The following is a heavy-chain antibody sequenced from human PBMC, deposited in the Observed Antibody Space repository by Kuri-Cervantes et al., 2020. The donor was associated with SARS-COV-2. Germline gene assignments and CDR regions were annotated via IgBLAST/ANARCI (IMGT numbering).Heavy chain of an antibody. CDR1: GGSISTYY. V-gene: IGHV4-59*01. D-gene: IGHD1-26*01. Sequence: SETLSLTCTVSGGSISTYYWSWIRQPPGKGLEWIGYLYYSGSTNYNPSLKSRVTISLDTSKNQFSLKLSSVTAADTAVYYCATGSYYVAYDYWGLGTLVTVSS. CDR2: LYYSGST. CDR3: ATGSYYVAYDY. J-gene: IGHJ4*02.